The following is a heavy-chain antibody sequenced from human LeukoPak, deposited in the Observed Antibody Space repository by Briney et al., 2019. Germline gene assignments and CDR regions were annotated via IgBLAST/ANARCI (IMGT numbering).Heavy chain of an antibody. CDR2: FSGSGGNT. Sequence: GGSLRLPCAASGFTFSSYAMSWVRQAPGKGLEWVSTFSGSGGNTYYADSVKGRFTISRDNSKNTLYLQMNSLRAEGTAVYYCARDRTYNWNPKAGYYYYMDVWGKGTTVTVSS. CDR1: GFTFSSYA. D-gene: IGHD1-20*01. V-gene: IGHV3-23*01. CDR3: ARDRTYNWNPKAGYYYYMDV. J-gene: IGHJ6*03.